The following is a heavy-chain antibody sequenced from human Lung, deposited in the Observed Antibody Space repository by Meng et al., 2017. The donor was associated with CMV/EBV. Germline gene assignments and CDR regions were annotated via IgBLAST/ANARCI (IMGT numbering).Heavy chain of an antibody. D-gene: IGHD2-2*01. Sequence: ASLXVFXXASGYTFTSHGMSWVRQAPGQGLEWMGWISGYNGDTNYAQKLQGRVTMTTDTSTTTVYMELRSLRSDDTAVYYCARDSSGYAKSFYDYYGLDVWGQGTXVTVSS. CDR2: ISGYNGDT. CDR1: GYTFTSHG. CDR3: ARDSSGYAKSFYDYYGLDV. J-gene: IGHJ6*02. V-gene: IGHV1-18*01.